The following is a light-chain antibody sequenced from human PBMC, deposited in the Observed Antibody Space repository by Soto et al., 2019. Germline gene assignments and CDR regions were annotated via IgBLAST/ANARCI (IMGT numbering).Light chain of an antibody. CDR2: GAS. V-gene: IGKV3-15*01. CDR1: QSVRTN. CDR3: QQYDNWST. J-gene: IGKJ5*01. Sequence: EMVMTQSPAKLTVSPCKRATPSCRASQSVRTNLAWYQQKPGQAPRLLIYGASTRATGVPARFSGSGSGTEFTLTISCLQSEDFVVYYCQQYDNWSTFGQGTRLE.